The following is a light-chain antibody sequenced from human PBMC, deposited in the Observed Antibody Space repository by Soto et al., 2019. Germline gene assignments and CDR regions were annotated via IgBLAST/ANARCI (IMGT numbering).Light chain of an antibody. J-gene: IGKJ3*01. Sequence: EIVLTQSPGTLSLSPGERATLSCRASQSVSSSYLAWYQQKPGQAPRLLIYGTSSRATAIPDRFSGSGSGTEFALTISSLQPDDFATYYCQQYNSYSLTFGPGTKVHIK. CDR1: QSVSSSY. CDR3: QQYNSYSLT. V-gene: IGKV3-20*01. CDR2: GTS.